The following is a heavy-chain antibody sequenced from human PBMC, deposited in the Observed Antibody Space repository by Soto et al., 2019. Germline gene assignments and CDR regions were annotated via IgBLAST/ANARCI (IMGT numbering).Heavy chain of an antibody. D-gene: IGHD3-10*01. J-gene: IGHJ6*02. CDR1: GGTFSSYA. Sequence: GASVKVSCKASGGTFSSYAISWVRQAPGQGLEWMGGIIPIFGTANYAQKFQGRVTITADESTSTAYMELSSLRSEDTAVYYCARDRFTMVRGVISYYGMDVWGQGTTVTVSS. CDR3: ARDRFTMVRGVISYYGMDV. CDR2: IIPIFGTA. V-gene: IGHV1-69*13.